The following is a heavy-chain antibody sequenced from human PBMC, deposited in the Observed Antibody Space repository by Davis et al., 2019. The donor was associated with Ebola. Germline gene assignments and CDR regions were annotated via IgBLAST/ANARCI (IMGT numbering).Heavy chain of an antibody. V-gene: IGHV4-34*01. D-gene: IGHD4-11*01. CDR1: GGSFSFYY. Sequence: SQTLSLTCAVYGGSFSFYYWNWIRQPPGKGLEWIGEINHSGSTNYYPSLKSRVTISVDTSKNQFSLKLNSVTDADTAVYYCARAKRNYVVPRGSGPPYYMDVWGKGTTVTVSS. CDR3: ARAKRNYVVPRGSGPPYYMDV. J-gene: IGHJ6*03. CDR2: INHSGST.